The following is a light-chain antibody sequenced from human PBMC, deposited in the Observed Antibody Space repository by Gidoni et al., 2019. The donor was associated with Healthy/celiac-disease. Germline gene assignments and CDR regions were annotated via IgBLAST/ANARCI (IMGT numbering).Light chain of an antibody. CDR2: DAS. J-gene: IGKJ2*01. Sequence: DRVTITCQASQDISNYLNWYQQKPGKAPNLLIYDASTLEPGVPSRFSGTGSGTDFTFTIISLQPEDIATYYCQQYDDPFMYTFGPGTKLEIK. V-gene: IGKV1-33*01. CDR3: QQYDDPFMYT. CDR1: QDISNY.